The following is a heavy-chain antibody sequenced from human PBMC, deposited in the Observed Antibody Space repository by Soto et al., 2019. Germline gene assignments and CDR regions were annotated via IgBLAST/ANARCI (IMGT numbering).Heavy chain of an antibody. Sequence: GESLKISCKGSGYTFTDYCIGWVRQLPGKGLEWMGIIYPGDSDTRYSPSFQGHVTITVDKSTNTAYLQWNTLRASDTAMYYCARHLSKFRYCYYAMDGWGKGTTVTVSS. CDR1: GYTFTDYC. CDR3: ARHLSKFRYCYYAMDG. CDR2: IYPGDSDT. J-gene: IGHJ6*04. D-gene: IGHD4-4*01. V-gene: IGHV5-51*01.